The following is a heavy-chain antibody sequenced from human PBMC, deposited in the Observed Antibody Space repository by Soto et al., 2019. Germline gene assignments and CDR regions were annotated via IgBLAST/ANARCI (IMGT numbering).Heavy chain of an antibody. V-gene: IGHV3-33*01. J-gene: IGHJ4*02. D-gene: IGHD3-22*01. CDR1: GFTFSRYG. Sequence: GGSLRLSCAASGFTFSRYGMHWVRQAPGKGLEWVALIWNDGIRKVYVDSVKGRFTISRDNSKNTLDLQMNSLRAEETAVYYCARDDDYEANAFDYWGPGTLVTVSS. CDR3: ARDDDYEANAFDY. CDR2: IWNDGIRK.